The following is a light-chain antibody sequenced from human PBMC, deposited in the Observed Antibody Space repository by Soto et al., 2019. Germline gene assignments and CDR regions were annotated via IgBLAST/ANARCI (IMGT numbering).Light chain of an antibody. CDR3: CSYAGSSTFWVYV. Sequence: QSALTQPASVSGSPGQSITISCTGTSSDVGSYNLVSWYQQHPGKAPKLMIYEGSKRPSGVSNRFSGSKSGNTASLTISGLQAEDEADYYCCSYAGSSTFWVYVFETGTKVTVL. CDR1: SSDVGSYNL. V-gene: IGLV2-23*03. CDR2: EGS. J-gene: IGLJ1*01.